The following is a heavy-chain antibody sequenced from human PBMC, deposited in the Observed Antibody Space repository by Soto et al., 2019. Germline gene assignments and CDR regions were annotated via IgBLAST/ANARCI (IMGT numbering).Heavy chain of an antibody. CDR2: IIPIFGTA. V-gene: IGHV1-69*13. CDR3: ARVSSSSRTWFDP. CDR1: GGTFSSYA. Sequence: ASVKVSCKASGGTFSSYAISWVRRAPGQGLEWMGGIIPIFGTANYAQKFQGRVTITADESTSTAYMELSSLRSEDTAVYYCARVSSSSRTWFDPWGQGTLVTVSS. J-gene: IGHJ5*02. D-gene: IGHD6-6*01.